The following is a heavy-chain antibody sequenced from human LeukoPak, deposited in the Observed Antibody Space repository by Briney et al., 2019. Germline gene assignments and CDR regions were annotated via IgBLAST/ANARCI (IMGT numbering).Heavy chain of an antibody. CDR3: ARPFYDFWSGSSPNDAFDI. J-gene: IGHJ3*02. V-gene: IGHV1-69*13. D-gene: IGHD3-3*01. Sequence: SVKVSRKASGGTFSNYAISWVRQAPGQGLGWMGGIIPIFGTANYAQKFQGRVTITADESTSTAYMELSSLRSEDTAVYYCARPFYDFWSGSSPNDAFDIWGQGTMVTVSS. CDR1: GGTFSNYA. CDR2: IIPIFGTA.